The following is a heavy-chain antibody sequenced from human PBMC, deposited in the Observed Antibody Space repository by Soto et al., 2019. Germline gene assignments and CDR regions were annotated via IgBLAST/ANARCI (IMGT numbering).Heavy chain of an antibody. CDR3: AKDLGLVKTYIWGSYRWGPFDY. Sequence: EVQLVESGGGLVQPGRSLRLSCAASGFTFDDYAMHWVRQAPGKGLEWVSGISWNSGSIGYADSVKGRFTISRDNAKNSLYLQMNSLRAEDTSLYYCAKDLGLVKTYIWGSYRWGPFDYWGQGTLVTVSS. V-gene: IGHV3-9*01. D-gene: IGHD3-16*02. CDR1: GFTFDDYA. J-gene: IGHJ4*02. CDR2: ISWNSGSI.